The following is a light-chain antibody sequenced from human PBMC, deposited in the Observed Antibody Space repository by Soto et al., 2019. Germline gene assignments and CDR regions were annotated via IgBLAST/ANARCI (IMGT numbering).Light chain of an antibody. CDR3: SSYRSSRTYV. CDR1: SSDVGGYNY. V-gene: IGLV2-14*01. CDR2: DVS. Sequence: QSVLTQPASVSGSPGHSITISCSGTSSDVGGYNYVSWYQQNPGTAPKLLIYDVSNRPSGVSHRFSGSKSGNTASLTISGLQAGDEADYYCSSYRSSRTYVFGTGTKVTVL. J-gene: IGLJ1*01.